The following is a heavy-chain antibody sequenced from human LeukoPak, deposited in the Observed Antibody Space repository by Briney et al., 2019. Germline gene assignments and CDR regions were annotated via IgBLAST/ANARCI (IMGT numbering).Heavy chain of an antibody. CDR3: ARGIHPGKLYYDSSRYDY. CDR2: INPNSGGT. J-gene: IGHJ4*02. D-gene: IGHD3-22*01. V-gene: IGHV1-2*02. Sequence: ASVKVSCKASGYTLTGYYMHWVRQAPGQGLEWMGWINPNSGGTNYAQKYQGRVTMTRDTSISTAYMELSRLRSDDTAVYYCARGIHPGKLYYDSSRYDYWGQGTLVTVSS. CDR1: GYTLTGYY.